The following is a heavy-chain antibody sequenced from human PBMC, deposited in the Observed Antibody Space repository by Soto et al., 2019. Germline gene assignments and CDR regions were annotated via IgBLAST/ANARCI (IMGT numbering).Heavy chain of an antibody. J-gene: IGHJ4*02. CDR1: GGSINSGXXY. CDR2: INYRGST. D-gene: IGHD2-15*01. V-gene: IGHV4-31*03. CDR3: ARDAPGVAPY. Sequence: QVQLQESGPGLVRPSQTLSLTCTVSGGSINSGXXYWNWIRQHPEKGLEWIGYINYRGSTFYNPSLKSRIIISVDTSKNQFSLKLSSVTAADTAVYYCARDAPGVAPYWGQGTLVTVSS.